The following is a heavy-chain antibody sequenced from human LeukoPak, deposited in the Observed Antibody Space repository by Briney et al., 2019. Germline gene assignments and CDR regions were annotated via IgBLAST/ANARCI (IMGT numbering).Heavy chain of an antibody. Sequence: SGPTLVNPTQTLTLTCTFSGCSLNTGGMCVGWIRQPPGKALEWLERIDWDDDKYYSTSLKTRLTISKDTSKNQVVLTMTNMDPVDTATYYCARTTYYDFWSGYQPWCQGTLVTVSS. D-gene: IGHD3-3*01. V-gene: IGHV2-70*11. CDR3: ARTTYYDFWSGYQP. CDR2: IDWDDDK. CDR1: GCSLNTGGMC. J-gene: IGHJ4*02.